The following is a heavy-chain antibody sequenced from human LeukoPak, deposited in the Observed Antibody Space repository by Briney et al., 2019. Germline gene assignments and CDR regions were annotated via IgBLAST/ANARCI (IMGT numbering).Heavy chain of an antibody. V-gene: IGHV3-43D*03. CDR1: GFTFDDYD. CDR3: AKDYCSSTNCYLDY. D-gene: IGHD2-2*01. CDR2: ISWDASGT. J-gene: IGHJ4*02. Sequence: PGGSLRLARAASGFTFDDYDMHWVRQAPGKGLEWVSLISWDASGTYYAESVKGRFTISRDNSKNSLYLQMNSLRAEDTALYYCAKDYCSSTNCYLDYWGQGTLVTVSS.